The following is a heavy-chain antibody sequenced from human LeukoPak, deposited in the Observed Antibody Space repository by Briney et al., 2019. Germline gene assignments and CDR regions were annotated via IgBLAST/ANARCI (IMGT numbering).Heavy chain of an antibody. Sequence: GGSLRLSCAASGFTVSSNYMSWVRQAPGKGLEWVSVIYSGGSTYYADSVKGRFTISRDNSKNTLYLQMNSLRAEDTAVYYCARALSIVGATYAFDIWGQGTMVTVSS. CDR3: ARALSIVGATYAFDI. CDR1: GFTVSSNY. CDR2: IYSGGST. D-gene: IGHD1-26*01. J-gene: IGHJ3*02. V-gene: IGHV3-53*01.